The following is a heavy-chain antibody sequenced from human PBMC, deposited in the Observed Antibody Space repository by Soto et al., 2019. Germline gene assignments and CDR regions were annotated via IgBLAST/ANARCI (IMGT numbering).Heavy chain of an antibody. J-gene: IGHJ4*02. Sequence: QVQLVQSGAEVKKPGSSVKISCKASGGTFSSNTINWVRQAAGQGLEWMGGIIPLFGTPNYPEKFQGRVTITAHKSTNTEYMELSGLRSEDTAVYYCASKAACGGDCYAFDSWGQGTLVTVS. V-gene: IGHV1-69*06. CDR2: IIPLFGTP. CDR1: GGTFSSNT. D-gene: IGHD2-21*02. CDR3: ASKAACGGDCYAFDS.